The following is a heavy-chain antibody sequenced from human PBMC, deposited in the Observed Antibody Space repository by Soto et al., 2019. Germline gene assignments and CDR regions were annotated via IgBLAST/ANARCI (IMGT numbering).Heavy chain of an antibody. D-gene: IGHD3-3*01. Sequence: PVGSLRLSCAPCRFTFSSYGMHWVLHSPGKGLKWVAVIAYDGSNKYYADSVKGRFTISRDNSKNTQYLQMNSLRPADTSVYYCAKSGYPIFGVVIIDNYYYGMEVWGQGTT. J-gene: IGHJ6*02. CDR3: AKSGYPIFGVVIIDNYYYGMEV. CDR1: RFTFSSYG. V-gene: IGHV3-30*18. CDR2: IAYDGSNK.